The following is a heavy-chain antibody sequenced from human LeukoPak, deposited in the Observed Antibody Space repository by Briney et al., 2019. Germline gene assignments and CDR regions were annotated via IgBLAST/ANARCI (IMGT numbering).Heavy chain of an antibody. J-gene: IGHJ4*02. CDR2: IYYSGST. CDR3: ARVYIVLRVYVIFDY. CDR1: GGSIISSSYY. V-gene: IGHV4-39*01. D-gene: IGHD2-8*01. Sequence: YPSETLSLTCTVSGGSIISSSYYWGWIRQPPGKGLEWIGSIYYSGSTYYNPSLKSRVTISVDTSKNQFSLKLSSVTAADTAVYYCARVYIVLRVYVIFDYWGQGTLVTVSS.